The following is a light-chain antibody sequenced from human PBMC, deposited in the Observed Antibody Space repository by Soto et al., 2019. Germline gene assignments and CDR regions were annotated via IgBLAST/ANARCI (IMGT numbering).Light chain of an antibody. Sequence: QSALTQPPSASGSRGQSVTISCTGTSVDINYVSWFQQHPGKAPKLIICEVTKRPSGVPDRFSGSKSGNTASLTVSGLQEDEEADYYCSSYAGRDIWVFGGGTKLTVL. V-gene: IGLV2-8*01. J-gene: IGLJ3*02. CDR3: SSYAGRDIWV. CDR2: EVT. CDR1: SVDINY.